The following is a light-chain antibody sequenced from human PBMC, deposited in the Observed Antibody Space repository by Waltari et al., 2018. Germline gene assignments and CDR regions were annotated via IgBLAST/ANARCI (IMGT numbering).Light chain of an antibody. CDR1: SSDVGYSDH. CDR3: SSYTLTSTLV. J-gene: IGLJ3*02. Sequence: QSALTQPASVSGSPGQSITISCTGTSSDVGYSDHVSWYQQHPGRAPKAVLYDVNSRPAEISTRVSGSKAGNTASLTISGLQADDEAEYYCSSYTLTSTLVCSGGTKLTVL. CDR2: DVN. V-gene: IGLV2-14*03.